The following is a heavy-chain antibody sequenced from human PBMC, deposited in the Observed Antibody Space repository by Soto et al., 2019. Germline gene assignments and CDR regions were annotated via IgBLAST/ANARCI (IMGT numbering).Heavy chain of an antibody. CDR1: GFTFSNAW. V-gene: IGHV3-15*01. CDR3: TTGGGDYEGGHYYYMDV. CDR2: IKSKTDGGTT. Sequence: VQLVESGGGLVKPGGSLRLSCAASGFTFSNAWMSWVRQAPGKGLEWVGRIKSKTDGGTTDYAAPVKGRFTISRDDSKNTLYLQMNSLKSDDTAVYYCTTGGGDYEGGHYYYMDVWGKGTTVTVSS. J-gene: IGHJ6*03. D-gene: IGHD4-17*01.